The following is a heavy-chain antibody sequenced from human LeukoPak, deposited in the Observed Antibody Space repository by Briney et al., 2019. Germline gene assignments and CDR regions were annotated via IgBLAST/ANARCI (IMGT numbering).Heavy chain of an antibody. V-gene: IGHV1-69*13. CDR3: ASPPMSLRYREVGWYFDL. J-gene: IGHJ2*01. CDR2: IIPIFGTA. Sequence: GASVNLSFNSSGSTFTIYAISWVRQPPGQGLGWVGGIIPIFGTANYAQKFQGRVTITAAESTSTAYMELSSLRSEDTAVYYCASPPMSLRYREVGWYFDLWGRGTLVTVSS. D-gene: IGHD3-9*01. CDR1: GSTFTIYA.